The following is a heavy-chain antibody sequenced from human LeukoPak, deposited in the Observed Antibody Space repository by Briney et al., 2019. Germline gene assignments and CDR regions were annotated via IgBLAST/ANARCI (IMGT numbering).Heavy chain of an antibody. J-gene: IGHJ4*02. CDR3: ARHKVDYYDSSGYALFDY. CDR1: GGSISSSSYY. V-gene: IGHV4-39*01. Sequence: PSETLSLTCTVSGGSISSSSYYWGWIRQPPGKGLEWIGSIYYSGSTYYNPSLKSRVTISVDTSKNQFSLKLSSVTAADTAVYYCARHKVDYYDSSGYALFDYWGQGTLVTVSS. CDR2: IYYSGST. D-gene: IGHD3-22*01.